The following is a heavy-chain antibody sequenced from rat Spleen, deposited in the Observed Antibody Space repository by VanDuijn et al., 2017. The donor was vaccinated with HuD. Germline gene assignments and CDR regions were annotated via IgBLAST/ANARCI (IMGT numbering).Heavy chain of an antibody. J-gene: IGHJ3*01. CDR3: TREIIRGTKDWFTH. D-gene: IGHD4-3*01. CDR1: GFTYSNYV. CDR2: ISSDGGRN. Sequence: EVQLVESGGGLVQPGRSLKLSCAASGFTYSNYVMAWVRQAPTKGLEWVATISSDGGRNFYRDSVKGRFTISRDNAKSTLYLQMDSLRSEDTATYYCTREIIRGTKDWFTHWGQGTLVTVSS. V-gene: IGHV5-29*01.